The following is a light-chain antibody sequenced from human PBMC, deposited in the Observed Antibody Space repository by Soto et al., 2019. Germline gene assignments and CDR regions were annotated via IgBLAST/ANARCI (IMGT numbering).Light chain of an antibody. V-gene: IGKV3-20*01. CDR3: QQYSSSPLT. J-gene: IGKJ4*01. Sequence: IVLTQSPDTLSLSPGETATLSFSASQSVINTYLAWYQQKPGQAPRLLIYGASSRATGIPDRFSGSGSGTDFTLTISRLEPEDFAVYYCQQYSSSPLTFGGGTKVDIK. CDR1: QSVINTY. CDR2: GAS.